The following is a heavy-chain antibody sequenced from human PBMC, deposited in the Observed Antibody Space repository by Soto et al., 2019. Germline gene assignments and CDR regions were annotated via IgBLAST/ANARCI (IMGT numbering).Heavy chain of an antibody. CDR1: GYTFTSYG. CDR3: ARGQKLFQDGRFDY. D-gene: IGHD1-1*01. V-gene: IGHV1-18*01. Sequence: AAVKVSCKASGYTFTSYGITWVRQAPGQGLEWMGWISAYNGNTNYAQRLQGRVTMTTDTSTTTAYMELRSLRSDDTAVYYCARGQKLFQDGRFDYWGQGTLVTVSS. CDR2: ISAYNGNT. J-gene: IGHJ4*02.